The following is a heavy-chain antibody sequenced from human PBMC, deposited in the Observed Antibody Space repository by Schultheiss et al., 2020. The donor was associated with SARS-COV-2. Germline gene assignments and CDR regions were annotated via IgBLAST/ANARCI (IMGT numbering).Heavy chain of an antibody. D-gene: IGHD3-3*01. V-gene: IGHV4-39*01. CDR2: IYYSGST. J-gene: IGHJ5*02. CDR1: GGSISSSSYY. CDR3: ARHPSLGAVMGWFDP. Sequence: SQTLSLTCTVSGGSISSSSYYWGWIRQPPGKGLEWIGSIYYSGSTYYNPSLKSRVTISVDTSKNQFSLKLSSVTAADTAVYYCARHPSLGAVMGWFDPWGQGTLVTVSS.